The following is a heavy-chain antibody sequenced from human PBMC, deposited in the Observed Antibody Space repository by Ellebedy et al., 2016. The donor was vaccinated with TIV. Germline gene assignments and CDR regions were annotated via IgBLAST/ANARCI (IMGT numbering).Heavy chain of an antibody. Sequence: MPSETLSLTCTVSGVSMSSDDQYGGWIRQAPGKGLEWIGSIHHDGGTYYNPSLESRSTISLDTSKNQFSLRLTSVTAADTALYYCASQRGFHSGWTFDYWGLGTQVTVSS. J-gene: IGHJ4*02. CDR2: IHHDGGT. CDR3: ASQRGFHSGWTFDY. D-gene: IGHD5-12*01. V-gene: IGHV4-39*07. CDR1: GVSMSSDDQY.